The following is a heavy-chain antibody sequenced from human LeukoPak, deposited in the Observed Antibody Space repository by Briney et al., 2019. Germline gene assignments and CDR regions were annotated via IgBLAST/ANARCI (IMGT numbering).Heavy chain of an antibody. V-gene: IGHV1-2*02. CDR3: ARVPRGYSCGFSPIPDY. Sequence: GASVKVSCKASGYTFTGYYMHWVRQAPGQGLEWMGWINPNSGGTNYAQKFQGRVTMTRDTSISTAYMELSRLRSDDTAVYYCARVPRGYSCGFSPIPDYWGQGTLVTVSS. CDR1: GYTFTGYY. CDR2: INPNSGGT. J-gene: IGHJ4*02. D-gene: IGHD5-18*01.